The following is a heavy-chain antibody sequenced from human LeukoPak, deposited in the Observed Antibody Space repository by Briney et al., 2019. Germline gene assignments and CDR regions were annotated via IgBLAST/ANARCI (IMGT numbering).Heavy chain of an antibody. Sequence: GGSLRLSCAASGFTVSSNHMSWVRQAPGKGLEWVSVIYSGGSTDYADSVKGRFTISRDILRNTLYLQMNSLRAEDTAVYYCARGPAGYNWGQGTLVTVSS. V-gene: IGHV3-53*01. CDR1: GFTVSSNH. J-gene: IGHJ4*02. CDR2: IYSGGST. D-gene: IGHD1-1*01. CDR3: ARGPAGYN.